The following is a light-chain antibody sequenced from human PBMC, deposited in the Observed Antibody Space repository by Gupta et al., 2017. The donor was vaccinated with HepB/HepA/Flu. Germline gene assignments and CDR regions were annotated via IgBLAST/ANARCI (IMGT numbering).Light chain of an antibody. V-gene: IGKV1-39*01. CDR2: AAS. CDR3: QQSYNTPRT. J-gene: IGKJ1*01. Sequence: DTQMTQPPSSLSASVGDRVTITCRASQTINTYLNWYQQRPGKAPKVLIYAASHLLTGVPSRFTGRGSGTEFTLTISNLQPDDFAIYYCQQSYNTPRTFGQGTKVEMK. CDR1: QTINTY.